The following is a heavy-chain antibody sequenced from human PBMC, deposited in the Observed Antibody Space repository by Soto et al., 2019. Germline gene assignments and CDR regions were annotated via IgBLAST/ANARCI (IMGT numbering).Heavy chain of an antibody. V-gene: IGHV2-5*02. CDR1: GFSLNTGGVG. Sequence: QITLKESGPTVVKPTQILTLTCSLSGFSLNTGGVGVGWIRQPPGKALEWLAVIYWDDDKSWNPSLRDRLTINRDASDDQVVLTVTNMDPVDTGTYYCARRRGGFGGGWTTPYFDYWGQGTLVTVSS. CDR2: IYWDDDK. J-gene: IGHJ4*02. D-gene: IGHD6-19*01. CDR3: ARRRGGFGGGWTTPYFDY.